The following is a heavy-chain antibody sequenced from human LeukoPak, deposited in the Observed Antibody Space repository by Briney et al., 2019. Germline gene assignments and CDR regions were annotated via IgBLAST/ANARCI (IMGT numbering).Heavy chain of an antibody. D-gene: IGHD2-2*01. J-gene: IGHJ3*02. Sequence: PSQTLSLTCTVSGGSISSGGYYWSWLRQHPGTGLEWIGYIYYSRSTYYNPSLKSRVTISVDTSKNQFSLKLSSVTAADTAVYYCAREVVPAAIKTDDAFDIWGQGTMVTVSS. CDR3: AREVVPAAIKTDDAFDI. V-gene: IGHV4-31*03. CDR2: IYYSRST. CDR1: GGSISSGGYY.